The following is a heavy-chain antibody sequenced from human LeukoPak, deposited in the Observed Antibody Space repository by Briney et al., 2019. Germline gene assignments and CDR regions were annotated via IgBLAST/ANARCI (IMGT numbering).Heavy chain of an antibody. V-gene: IGHV1-69*04. CDR3: ARDLGYYASSGYLDY. Sequence: SVKVSCKASGGTFSSYAISWVRQAPGQGLEWMGRIIPILGIANYAQKFQGRVTITADKSTSTAYMELSRLRSEHTAVYYCARDLGYYASSGYLDYWGQGTLVTVCS. J-gene: IGHJ4*02. D-gene: IGHD3-22*01. CDR1: GGTFSSYA. CDR2: IIPILGIA.